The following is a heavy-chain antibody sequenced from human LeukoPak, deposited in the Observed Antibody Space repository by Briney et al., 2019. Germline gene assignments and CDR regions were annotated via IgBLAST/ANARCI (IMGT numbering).Heavy chain of an antibody. D-gene: IGHD1-14*01. J-gene: IGHJ4*02. Sequence: SCKASGFTFSSYAMHWVRQAPGKGLEWVAVISYDGSNKYYADSVKGRFTISRDNSKNTLYLQMNSLRAEDTAVYYCARDRAALISGPIDYWGQGTLVTVSS. V-gene: IGHV3-30*01. CDR3: ARDRAALISGPIDY. CDR2: ISYDGSNK. CDR1: GFTFSSYA.